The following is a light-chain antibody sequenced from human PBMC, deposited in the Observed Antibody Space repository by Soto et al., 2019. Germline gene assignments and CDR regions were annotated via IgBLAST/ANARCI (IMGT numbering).Light chain of an antibody. CDR3: PQHSSYPLT. V-gene: IGKV1D-16*01. CDR1: QGIDRW. J-gene: IGKJ1*01. CDR2: AAS. Sequence: DSQVTQCPSSLSASVGDRVTITCRASQGIDRWLAWYQQKPGKAPKVLIYAASSLRSGVPSRFSGSGSGTVFTLTISCLQSEDFATYYCPQHSSYPLTSGQRTTV.